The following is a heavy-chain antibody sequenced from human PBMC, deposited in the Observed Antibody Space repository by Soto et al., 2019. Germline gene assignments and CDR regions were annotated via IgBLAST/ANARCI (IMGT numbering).Heavy chain of an antibody. CDR1: GFTFNNYA. CDR2: ISGGGDTT. J-gene: IGHJ4*02. D-gene: IGHD3-16*01. Sequence: EVQLLESGGGLVQTGGSLRLSCAASGFTFNNYAMTWVRQAPGKGLEWGSAISGGGDTTSYADSVKGRFTVSRDGSKNTLYLQMRSLRAEDTALYCCAKGRGGWGRLNPRVDLWGQGTLVTVSS. CDR3: AKGRGGWGRLNPRVDL. V-gene: IGHV3-23*01.